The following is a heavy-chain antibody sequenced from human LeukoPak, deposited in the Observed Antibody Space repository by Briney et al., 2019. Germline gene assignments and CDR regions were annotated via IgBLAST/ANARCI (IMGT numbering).Heavy chain of an antibody. CDR3: ARENDGDNEGFDY. D-gene: IGHD4-17*01. V-gene: IGHV3-74*01. CDR2: INSDGSST. Sequence: PGGSLRLSCAASGFTFSSYWMHWVRQAPGKGLVWVSRINSDGSSTSYADSVKGRFTISRDNAKNTLYLQMNSLRAEDTAVYYCARENDGDNEGFDYWGQGTLVAVSS. CDR1: GFTFSSYW. J-gene: IGHJ4*02.